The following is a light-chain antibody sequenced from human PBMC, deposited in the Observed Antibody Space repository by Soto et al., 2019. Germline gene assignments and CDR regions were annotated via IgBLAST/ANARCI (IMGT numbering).Light chain of an antibody. CDR2: EVS. CDR1: SSDVGGYKY. Sequence: SVLTQPASVSGSPGQSITISCTGTSSDVGGYKYVSWYQQYPGKAPKLMMYEVSNRPSGVSNRFSGSKSGNTASLTISGLQAEDEADYYCSSYTTSSPGVFGTGTKLTVL. V-gene: IGLV2-14*01. J-gene: IGLJ1*01. CDR3: SSYTTSSPGV.